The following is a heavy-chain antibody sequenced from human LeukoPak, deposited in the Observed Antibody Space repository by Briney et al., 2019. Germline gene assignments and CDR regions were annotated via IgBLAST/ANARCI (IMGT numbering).Heavy chain of an antibody. CDR2: ITDSGGTT. CDR3: AKLWRGSHPRYFDH. D-gene: IGHD1-26*01. J-gene: IGHJ4*02. CDR1: GFTFSTYY. V-gene: IGHV3-23*01. Sequence: GGSLRLSCAASGFTFSTYYMSWVRQAPGKGLEWVSTITDSGGTTFSVDSVKGRFTISRDNFRNTVYLQMNSLRVEDTALYYCAKLWRGSHPRYFDHWGQGTLVTVSP.